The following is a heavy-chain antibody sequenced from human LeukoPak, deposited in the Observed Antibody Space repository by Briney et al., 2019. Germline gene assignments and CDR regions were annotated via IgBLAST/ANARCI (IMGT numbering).Heavy chain of an antibody. D-gene: IGHD3-3*01. CDR3: ARLPYDFWSGYYPPPLDY. CDR2: IYPGDSDT. V-gene: IGHV5-51*01. CDR1: GYSFTSYW. J-gene: IGHJ4*02. Sequence: GESLKISCKGSGYSFTSYWIGWVRQMPRKGLEWMGIIYPGDSDTRYSPSFQGQVTISADKSISTAYLQRSSLKASDTAMYYCARLPYDFWSGYYPPPLDYWGQGTLVTVSS.